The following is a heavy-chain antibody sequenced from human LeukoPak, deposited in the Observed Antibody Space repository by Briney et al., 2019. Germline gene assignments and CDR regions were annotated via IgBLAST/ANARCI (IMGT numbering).Heavy chain of an antibody. V-gene: IGHV3-23*01. Sequence: GGSLRLSCAASGFTFSSYAMSWVRQAPGKGLEWVSAISGSGGSTYYADSVKGRLTISRDNSKNTLYLQMNSLRAEDTAVYYCAKDLGIAAAGPLFDYWGQGTLVTVSS. D-gene: IGHD6-13*01. J-gene: IGHJ4*02. CDR1: GFTFSSYA. CDR2: ISGSGGST. CDR3: AKDLGIAAAGPLFDY.